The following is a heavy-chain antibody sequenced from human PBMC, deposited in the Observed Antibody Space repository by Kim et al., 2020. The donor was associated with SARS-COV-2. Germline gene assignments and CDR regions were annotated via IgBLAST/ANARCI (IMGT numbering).Heavy chain of an antibody. J-gene: IGHJ4*02. V-gene: IGHV3-15*01. Sequence: GGSLRLSCAASGFTFSNAWMSWVRQAPGKGLEWVGRIKSKTDGGTTDYAAPVKGRFTISRDDSKNTLYLQMNSLKTEDTAVYYCTTEGVWDSGRQGGKGYFDYWGQGTLVTVSS. CDR3: TTEGVWDSGRQGGKGYFDY. CDR2: IKSKTDGGTT. CDR1: GFTFSNAW. D-gene: IGHD1-26*01.